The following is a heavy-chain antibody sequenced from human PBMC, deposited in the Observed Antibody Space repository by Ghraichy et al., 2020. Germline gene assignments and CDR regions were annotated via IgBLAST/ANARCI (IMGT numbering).Heavy chain of an antibody. CDR3: ARDLIQRLANWFGP. D-gene: IGHD6-25*01. CDR2: IRYDGRDI. CDR1: GFTFSTYG. V-gene: IGHV3-30*02. J-gene: IGHJ5*02. Sequence: GGSLRLSCVASGFTFSTYGMHWVSQAPGKGLEWVAFIRYDGRDIFYTDSVKGRFTISRDNSKNTLYLQMNSLRPEDTAVYYCARDLIQRLANWFGPWGQGNLVTVSS.